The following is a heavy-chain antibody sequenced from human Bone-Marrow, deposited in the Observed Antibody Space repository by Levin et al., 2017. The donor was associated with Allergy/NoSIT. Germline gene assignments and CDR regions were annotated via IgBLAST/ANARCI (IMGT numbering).Heavy chain of an antibody. V-gene: IGHV3-23*01. CDR3: ARLAAGGFDY. D-gene: IGHD6-13*01. J-gene: IGHJ4*02. CDR1: GFTFRYFA. CDR2: ISGAGGST. Sequence: PGGSLRLSCAASGFTFRYFAMTWVRQAPGKGLEWVSSISGAGGSTFYADAVKGRFTISRDSSTNTLYLQMNTLRAEDTAIYYCARLAAGGFDYWGQGTLVTVSS.